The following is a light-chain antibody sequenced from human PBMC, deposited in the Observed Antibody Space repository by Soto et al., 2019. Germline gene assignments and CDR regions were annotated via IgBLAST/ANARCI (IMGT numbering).Light chain of an antibody. J-gene: IGLJ2*01. CDR3: QAWDTNTAL. CDR2: QDT. Sequence: SYELTQPASVSVSPGQTANITCSGDKLGDNYASWYQQKPGQSPVLVIYQDTKRPSGFPGRFSGSSSGNTATLTISVTQATDEAVYYCQAWDTNTALFGGGTKLTVL. CDR1: KLGDNY. V-gene: IGLV3-1*01.